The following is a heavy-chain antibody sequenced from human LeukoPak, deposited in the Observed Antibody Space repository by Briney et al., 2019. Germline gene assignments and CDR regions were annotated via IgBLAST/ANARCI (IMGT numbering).Heavy chain of an antibody. CDR2: ISGSGGST. CDR1: GFTFSSYA. D-gene: IGHD6-19*01. V-gene: IGHV3-23*01. J-gene: IGHJ4*02. Sequence: GGSLRLSCAASGFTFSSYAMSWVRQAPGKGLEWVSAISGSGGSTYYADSVKGRFTISRDNAKNTLYLQMNSLRAEDTAVYYCARVLEGYSSGWYDYWGQGTLVTVSS. CDR3: ARVLEGYSSGWYDY.